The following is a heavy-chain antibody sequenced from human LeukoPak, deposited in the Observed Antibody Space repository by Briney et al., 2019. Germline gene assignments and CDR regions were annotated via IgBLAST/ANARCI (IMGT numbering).Heavy chain of an antibody. V-gene: IGHV4-31*03. Sequence: SQTLSLTCTISGASISSGGYYWSWIRQHPGKDLEWIGYIYYSGGTYYNPSLKSRLTISIDTSKNQFSLKLSSVTAADTAAYYCARGYYDSSGYYGTNYFDYWGQGTLVTVSS. CDR3: ARGYYDSSGYYGTNYFDY. CDR2: IYYSGGT. CDR1: GASISSGGYY. D-gene: IGHD3-22*01. J-gene: IGHJ4*02.